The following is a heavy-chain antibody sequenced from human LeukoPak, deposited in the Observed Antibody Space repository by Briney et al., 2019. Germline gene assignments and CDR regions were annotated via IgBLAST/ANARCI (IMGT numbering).Heavy chain of an antibody. Sequence: GGSVTLSCAASGFTFSSYWMHWVRQAPGKGLVWVSRIKSDGSTNNADSVKGRFTISRDNTKNTVSLQMNSLRAEDTGVYYCARAPSEIGGYYPEYFRHWGQGTLVTVSS. CDR1: GFTFSSYW. V-gene: IGHV3-74*01. CDR3: ARAPSEIGGYYPEYFRH. CDR2: IKSDGST. D-gene: IGHD3-22*01. J-gene: IGHJ1*01.